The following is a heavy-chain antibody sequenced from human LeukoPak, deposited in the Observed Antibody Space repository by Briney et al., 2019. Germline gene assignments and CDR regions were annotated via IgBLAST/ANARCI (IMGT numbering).Heavy chain of an antibody. D-gene: IGHD5-12*01. CDR2: INPNSGGT. Sequence: ASVKVSCKASGYTLTGYYMHWVRQAPGQGLEWMGWINPNSGGTNYAQKFQGRVTMTRDTSISTAYMELSRLRSDDTAVYYCARARIVATGFDPWGQGTLVTVSS. V-gene: IGHV1-2*02. J-gene: IGHJ5*02. CDR1: GYTLTGYY. CDR3: ARARIVATGFDP.